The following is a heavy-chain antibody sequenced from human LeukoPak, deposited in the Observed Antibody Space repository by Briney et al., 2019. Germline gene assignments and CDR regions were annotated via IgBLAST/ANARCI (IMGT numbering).Heavy chain of an antibody. V-gene: IGHV3-30*02. CDR1: GFTFSSYG. Sequence: PGGSLRLSCAASGFTFSSYGMHWVRQAPGKGLEWVAFIRYDGSNKYYADSAKGRFTISRDNSKNTLYLQMNSLRAEDTAVYYCSVVVVVVAATQVDYWGQGTLVTVSS. D-gene: IGHD2-15*01. CDR3: SVVVVVVAATQVDY. CDR2: IRYDGSNK. J-gene: IGHJ4*02.